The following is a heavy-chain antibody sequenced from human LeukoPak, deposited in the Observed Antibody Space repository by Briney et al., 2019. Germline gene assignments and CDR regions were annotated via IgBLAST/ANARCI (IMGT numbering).Heavy chain of an antibody. CDR2: IRSKAYGGTT. J-gene: IGHJ4*02. V-gene: IGHV3-49*03. Sequence: GGSLRLSCTASGFTFGDYAMSWFRQAPGKGLEWVGFIRSKAYGGTTEYAASVKGRFTISRDDSKSIAYLQMNSLKTEDTAVYYCTRGLIRYFDWLGDFDYRGQGTLVTVSS. D-gene: IGHD3-9*01. CDR1: GFTFGDYA. CDR3: TRGLIRYFDWLGDFDY.